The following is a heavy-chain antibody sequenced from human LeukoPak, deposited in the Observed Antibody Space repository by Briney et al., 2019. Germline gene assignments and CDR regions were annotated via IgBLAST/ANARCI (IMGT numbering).Heavy chain of an antibody. CDR3: AKDCDATHSDLWPQRISSSRYYYGMDV. V-gene: IGHV3-23*01. CDR2: ISGSGGST. J-gene: IGHJ6*02. Sequence: PGGSLRLSCAASGFTFSDYYMSWIRQAPGKGLEWASAISGSGGSTYYAGSVKGRFTISRDNSKNTLYLQMNSLRAEDTAVYYCAKDCDATHSDLWPQRISSSRYYYGMDVWGQGTTVTVSS. D-gene: IGHD6-13*01. CDR1: GFTFSDYY.